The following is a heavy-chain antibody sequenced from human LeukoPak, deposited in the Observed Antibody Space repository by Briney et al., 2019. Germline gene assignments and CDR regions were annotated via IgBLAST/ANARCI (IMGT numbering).Heavy chain of an antibody. CDR1: GYTFTTYD. Sequence: ASVKVSCKASGYTFTTYDINWVRQATGQGLEWMGWMNPNSGNTGYAQKFQGRVTMTRDTSISTAYMELSRLRSDDTAVYYCAPLLQLTETGVSNWGQGTMVTVSS. V-gene: IGHV1-8*01. CDR2: MNPNSGNT. J-gene: IGHJ3*01. D-gene: IGHD7-27*01. CDR3: APLLQLTETGVSN.